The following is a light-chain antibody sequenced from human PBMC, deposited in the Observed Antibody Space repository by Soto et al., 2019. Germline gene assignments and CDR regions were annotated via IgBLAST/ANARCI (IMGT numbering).Light chain of an antibody. J-gene: IGKJ3*01. CDR2: DVS. Sequence: DIQMTQSPSSLSASVGDRVTITCRASQSISSYLNWYQHKPGKAPKLLIFDVSTLESGVPSRFSGSGSGTEFTLTISSLQPDDFATYYCQHYNTYSTFTFGPGTKVDIK. CDR1: QSISSY. CDR3: QHYNTYSTFT. V-gene: IGKV1-5*01.